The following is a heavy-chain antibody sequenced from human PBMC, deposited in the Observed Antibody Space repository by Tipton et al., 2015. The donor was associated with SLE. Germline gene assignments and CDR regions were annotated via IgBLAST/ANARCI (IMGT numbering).Heavy chain of an antibody. Sequence: TLSLTCTVSGGSISSYYWSWIRQPPGKGLEWIWYIYTSGGTNNNPSLKSRVTISVDTSKNQFSLKLSSVTAADTAVYYCAKGTRIAVAGTGGYYYYMDVWGKGTTVTASS. D-gene: IGHD6-19*01. CDR2: IYTSGGT. CDR1: GGSISSYY. V-gene: IGHV4-4*08. J-gene: IGHJ6*03. CDR3: AKGTRIAVAGTGGYYYYMDV.